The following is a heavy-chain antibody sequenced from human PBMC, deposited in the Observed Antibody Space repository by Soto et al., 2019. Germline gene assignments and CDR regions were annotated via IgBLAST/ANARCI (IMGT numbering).Heavy chain of an antibody. CDR2: IYYTGST. D-gene: IGHD2-2*01. CDR1: GGSVSSGSYY. V-gene: IGHV4-61*01. J-gene: IGHJ6*02. Sequence: LSLTCTVSGGSVSSGSYYWSWIRQPPGKGLEWIGYIYYTGSTNYNPSLKSRVTISEDTSKNQFSLKLSSVTAADTAVYYCARAGGGYCSNTSCYGVYYYYDMDVWGQGTTVTVSS. CDR3: ARAGGGYCSNTSCYGVYYYYDMDV.